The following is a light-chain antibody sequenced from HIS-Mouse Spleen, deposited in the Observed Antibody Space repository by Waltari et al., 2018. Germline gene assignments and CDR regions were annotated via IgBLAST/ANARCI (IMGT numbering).Light chain of an antibody. CDR3: QQSYSNPQWT. J-gene: IGKJ1*01. Sequence: DIQMTQSPSSLSASVGDRVSITCRASQSISSDLNWYQQKPGKDPNLLIYAASSLQSGVTSRFSGSGSGTDFTLTSSSLQHEDFAAYYCQQSYSNPQWTFGQGTKVEIK. CDR2: AAS. V-gene: IGKV1-39*01. CDR1: QSISSD.